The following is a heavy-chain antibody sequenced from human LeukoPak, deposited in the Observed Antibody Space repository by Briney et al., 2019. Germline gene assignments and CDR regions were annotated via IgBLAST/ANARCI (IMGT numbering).Heavy chain of an antibody. CDR3: AREWVMYSSSSSRFGY. Sequence: SETLSLTCTVSGGSISSTSSYWGWIRQPPGKGLEWITNVYYSGSTYYNPSLKSRVTISVDTSKNQFSLKLSSVTAADTAVYYCAREWVMYSSSSSRFGYWGQGTLVTVSS. CDR1: GGSISSTSSY. J-gene: IGHJ4*02. CDR2: VYYSGST. D-gene: IGHD6-6*01. V-gene: IGHV4-39*07.